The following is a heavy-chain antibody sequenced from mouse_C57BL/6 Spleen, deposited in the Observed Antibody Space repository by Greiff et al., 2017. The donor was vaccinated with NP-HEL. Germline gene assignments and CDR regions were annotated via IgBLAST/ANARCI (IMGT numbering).Heavy chain of an antibody. Sequence: QVQLQQPGAELVKPGASVKMSCKVSGYTFTSYWITWVKQRPGQGLEWIGDIYPGSGSTNYNEKFKSKATLTVDTSSSTAYMQLSSLTSEDSAVYYCAREGYYGSSSAWFAYWGQGTLVTVSA. CDR2: IYPGSGST. D-gene: IGHD1-1*01. V-gene: IGHV1-55*01. CDR3: AREGYYGSSSAWFAY. CDR1: GYTFTSYW. J-gene: IGHJ3*01.